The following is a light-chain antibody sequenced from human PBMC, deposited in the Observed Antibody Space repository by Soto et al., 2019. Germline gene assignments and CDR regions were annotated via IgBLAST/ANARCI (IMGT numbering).Light chain of an antibody. CDR1: QSVDRD. CDR3: QQYNNWPPCT. CDR2: GAS. V-gene: IGKV3-15*01. J-gene: IGKJ3*01. Sequence: EVVLTQSPATLSLSLGEVATLSCRASQSVDRDLAWYRQRPGQPPSLLIHGASTRATGVPARFSGSGSETEFALVITSRQSEDFAVYYWQQYNNWPPCTFGPGTKVDIK.